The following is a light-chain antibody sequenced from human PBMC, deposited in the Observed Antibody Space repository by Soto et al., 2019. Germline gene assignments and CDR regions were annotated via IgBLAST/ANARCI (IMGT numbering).Light chain of an antibody. CDR2: EVN. CDR1: SNDVGGYNL. V-gene: IGLV2-23*02. J-gene: IGLJ3*02. Sequence: QSVMTQPASVSGSPGQSITISCTGTSNDVGGYNLVSWFQQHPGKAPKLMISEVNKRPSGVSNRFSGSKSANTASLTMSGLQAEDEADYYCCSHVGGSSPQWVFGGGTKVTVL. CDR3: CSHVGGSSPQWV.